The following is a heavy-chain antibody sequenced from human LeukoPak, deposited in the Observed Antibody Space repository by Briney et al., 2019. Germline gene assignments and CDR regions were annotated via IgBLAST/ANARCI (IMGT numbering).Heavy chain of an antibody. CDR2: IYTSGST. CDR3: ARDARGGYCSGGSCFEINYYYMDV. J-gene: IGHJ6*03. V-gene: IGHV4-4*07. CDR1: DTSINTYY. Sequence: SETLSLTCSVSDTSINTYYWSWIRQPAGKGLGWIGHIYTSGSTNYNPSLKSRVTISVDTSKNQFSLKLSSVTAADTAVYYCARDARGGYCSGGSCFEINYYYMDVWGKGTTVTISS. D-gene: IGHD2-15*01.